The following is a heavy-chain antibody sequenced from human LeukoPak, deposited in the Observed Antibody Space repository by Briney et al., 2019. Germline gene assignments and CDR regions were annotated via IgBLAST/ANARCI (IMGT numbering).Heavy chain of an antibody. CDR2: INSDGRST. D-gene: IGHD5-18*01. J-gene: IGHJ3*02. Sequence: GGSLRLSCAASGFTFSSYWMHWVRQAPGKGLVGVSRINSDGRSTNYADSVKGRFTISRDNSKNTLYLQMNSLRADDTAVYYCAGVDAAMPDAFGIWGQGTTVTVSS. CDR1: GFTFSSYW. V-gene: IGHV3-74*01. CDR3: AGVDAAMPDAFGI.